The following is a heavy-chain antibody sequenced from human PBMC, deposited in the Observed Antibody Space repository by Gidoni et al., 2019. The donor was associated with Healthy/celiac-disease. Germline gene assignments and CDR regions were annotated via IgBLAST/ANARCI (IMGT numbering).Heavy chain of an antibody. V-gene: IGHV7-4-1*02. J-gene: IGHJ2*01. CDR2: INTNTGNP. D-gene: IGHD5-18*01. CDR3: ARASRIQLWLPNWYFDL. CDR1: GYTFTSYA. Sequence: QVQLVQSGSELKKPGASVKVSCKASGYTFTSYAMNWVRQAPGQGLEWMGWINTNTGNPTYAQCFTGRFVCSLDTSVSTAYLQISSLKAEDTAVYYCARASRIQLWLPNWYFDLWGRGTLVTVSS.